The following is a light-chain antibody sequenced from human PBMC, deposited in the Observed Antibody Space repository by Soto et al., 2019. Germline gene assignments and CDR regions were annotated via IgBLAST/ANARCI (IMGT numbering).Light chain of an antibody. V-gene: IGLV2-14*03. CDR1: SSDVGNSDY. J-gene: IGLJ3*02. Sequence: QSALTQPASVSGSPGQSITISCTGTSSDVGNSDYVSWYQQHPGRAPKLMIYDVSSRPSGVSNRFSGSKSGNTASLTISGLQAEDGADYYCNSYTSTDTWVFGGGTKLTVL. CDR3: NSYTSTDTWV. CDR2: DVS.